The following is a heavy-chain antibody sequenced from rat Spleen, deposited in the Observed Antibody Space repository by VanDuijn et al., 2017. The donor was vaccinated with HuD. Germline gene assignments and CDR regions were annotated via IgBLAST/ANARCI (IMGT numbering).Heavy chain of an antibody. J-gene: IGHJ3*01. CDR2: ISYDGSTS. CDR3: ASLITMMVRGHFAY. D-gene: IGHD1-12*02. Sequence: EVQLVESGGGLVQPARSMKLSCAASGFTLSNYDMVWVRQAPTKGLKWVASISYDGSTSYYRDSVKGRFTISRANAKSTLYLQMDSLRSEDTATYYCASLITMMVRGHFAYWGQGTLVTVSS. CDR1: GFTLSNYD. V-gene: IGHV5-7*01.